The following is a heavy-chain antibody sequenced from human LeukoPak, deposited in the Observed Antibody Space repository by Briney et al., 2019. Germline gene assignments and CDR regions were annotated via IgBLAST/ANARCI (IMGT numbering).Heavy chain of an antibody. Sequence: GGSLRLSCAASGFALRSYGMHWVRQAPGKGLEWVAFIRYDGSDRYYGDSVEGRFTISRDISSSTLYLQMNNLRGGDTAVYYCTRAPGTFSEWSLDYWGQGTLVTVSS. J-gene: IGHJ4*02. CDR2: IRYDGSDR. D-gene: IGHD3-3*01. CDR1: GFALRSYG. CDR3: TRAPGTFSEWSLDY. V-gene: IGHV3-30*02.